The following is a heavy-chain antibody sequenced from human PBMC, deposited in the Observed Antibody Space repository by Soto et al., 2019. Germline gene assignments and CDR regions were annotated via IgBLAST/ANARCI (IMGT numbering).Heavy chain of an antibody. D-gene: IGHD3-10*01. J-gene: IGHJ4*02. CDR3: ASYGSGSYYFDY. V-gene: IGHV3-33*01. CDR1: GFTFSSYC. CDR2: IWYDGSNK. Sequence: GGSLRLSCAASGFTFSSYCMHWVRQAPGKRQEWVAVIWYDGSNKYYADSVKGRFTISRDNSKNTLYLQMNSLRAEDTAVYYCASYGSGSYYFDYWGQGTLVTVSS.